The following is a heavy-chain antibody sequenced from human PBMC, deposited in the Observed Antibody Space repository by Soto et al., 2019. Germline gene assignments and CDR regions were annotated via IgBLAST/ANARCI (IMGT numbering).Heavy chain of an antibody. V-gene: IGHV3-74*01. Sequence: GGSQRVSCAASGFTFSSYGRHWVRHDPGKGLVWVSRINSDESSTSYADSVKGRFTISRDNAKNTLYLQMNSLRAEDTAVYYCARGLRFLEWLLDYYYYMDVWGKGTTVTVSS. D-gene: IGHD3-3*01. J-gene: IGHJ6*03. CDR3: ARGLRFLEWLLDYYYYMDV. CDR1: GFTFSSYG. CDR2: INSDESST.